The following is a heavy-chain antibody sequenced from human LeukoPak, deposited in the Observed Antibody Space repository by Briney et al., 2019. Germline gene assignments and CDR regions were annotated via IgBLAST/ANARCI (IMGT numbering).Heavy chain of an antibody. V-gene: IGHV1-2*02. J-gene: IGHJ6*02. CDR2: INPNSGGT. CDR1: GYTFTGYY. D-gene: IGHD3-16*01. CDR3: ARDWAPNYYYYGMDV. Sequence: ASVKVSCKASGYTFTGYYMHWVRRAPGQGLEWMGWINPNSGGTNYAQKFQGRVTMTRDTSISTAYMELSRLRSDDTAVYYCARDWAPNYYYYGMDVWGQGTTVTVSS.